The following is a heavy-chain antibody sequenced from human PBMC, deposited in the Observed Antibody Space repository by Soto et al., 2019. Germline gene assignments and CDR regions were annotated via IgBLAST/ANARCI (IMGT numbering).Heavy chain of an antibody. Sequence: ASVKLSCKASGYTFTSYGISLVRQAPRQGLEWMGWISAYNGNTNYAQKLQGRVTMTTDTSTSTAYMELRSLRSDDTAVYYCARVSPSQGIAAAGTRDYWGQGTLVTVSS. V-gene: IGHV1-18*01. J-gene: IGHJ4*02. CDR1: GYTFTSYG. CDR2: ISAYNGNT. D-gene: IGHD6-13*01. CDR3: ARVSPSQGIAAAGTRDY.